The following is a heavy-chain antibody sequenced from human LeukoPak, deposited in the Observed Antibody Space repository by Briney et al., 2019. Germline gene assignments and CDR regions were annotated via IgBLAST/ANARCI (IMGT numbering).Heavy chain of an antibody. V-gene: IGHV3-33*01. CDR1: GFTFSSYG. J-gene: IGHJ4*02. D-gene: IGHD2/OR15-2a*01. CDR2: IWYDGSNK. Sequence: GGSLRLSCAASGFTFSSYGMHWVRQAPGKGLEWVAVIWYDGSNKYYADSVKGRFTISRDNSKNTLYLQVVSLRAEDTAVYYCARGVPTTYPPSGLDYWGQGTLVTVSS. CDR3: ARGVPTTYPPSGLDY.